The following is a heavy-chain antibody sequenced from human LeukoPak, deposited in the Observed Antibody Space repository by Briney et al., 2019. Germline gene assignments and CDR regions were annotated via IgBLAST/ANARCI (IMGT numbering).Heavy chain of an antibody. Sequence: GESLEISCKCSGYIFTSYWIGGGRQVPGKGREGMGIIYAGDSDTRDSPSFQGQVTISADKSISTAYLQWSSLKASGTAMYYCARIVAVAGSGETHYYFDYWGQGTLVTVSS. J-gene: IGHJ4*02. CDR2: IYAGDSDT. CDR3: ARIVAVAGSGETHYYFDY. D-gene: IGHD6-19*01. CDR1: GYIFTSYW. V-gene: IGHV5-51*01.